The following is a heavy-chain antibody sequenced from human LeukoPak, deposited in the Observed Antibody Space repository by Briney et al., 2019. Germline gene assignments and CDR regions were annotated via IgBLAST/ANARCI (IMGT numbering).Heavy chain of an antibody. CDR2: IKSKTDGGTT. CDR1: GFTFDDYG. D-gene: IGHD3-22*01. V-gene: IGHV3-15*01. Sequence: GGSLSLSSAASGFTFDDYGMSWVRQAPGKGLEWVGRIKSKTDGGTTDYAAPVKGRFTISRDDSKNTLYLQMNSLKTEDTAVYYCTTRGGYYDSSGSYDYWGQGTLVTVSS. CDR3: TTRGGYYDSSGSYDY. J-gene: IGHJ4*02.